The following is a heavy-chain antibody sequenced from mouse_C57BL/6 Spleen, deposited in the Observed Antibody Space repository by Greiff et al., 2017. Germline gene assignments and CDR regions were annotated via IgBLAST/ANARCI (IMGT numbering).Heavy chain of an antibody. CDR2: IYPGDGDT. Sequence: VQLQQSGPELVKPGASVKISCKASGYAFSSSWMNWVKQRPGKGLEWIGRIYPGDGDTNYNGKFKGKATLTADKSSSTAYMQLSSLTSEDSAVYFCARGNYVYARDYGGQGTSVTVSS. J-gene: IGHJ4*01. CDR1: GYAFSSSW. D-gene: IGHD2-1*01. CDR3: ARGNYVYARDY. V-gene: IGHV1-82*01.